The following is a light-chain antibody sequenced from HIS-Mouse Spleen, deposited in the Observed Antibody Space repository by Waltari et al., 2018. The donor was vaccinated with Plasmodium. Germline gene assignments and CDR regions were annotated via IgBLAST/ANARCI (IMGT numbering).Light chain of an antibody. CDR2: EDS. CDR1: ALPKKY. J-gene: IGLJ3*02. V-gene: IGLV3-10*01. CDR3: YSTDSSGNHRV. Sequence: SYELTQPPSVSVSPGQTARITCSGDALPKKYAYWYQQKSGQAPVLVMYEDSKRPSGIPEGFAGASAGTMATLTISGAQVEDEADDYCYSTDSSGNHRVFGGGTKLTVL.